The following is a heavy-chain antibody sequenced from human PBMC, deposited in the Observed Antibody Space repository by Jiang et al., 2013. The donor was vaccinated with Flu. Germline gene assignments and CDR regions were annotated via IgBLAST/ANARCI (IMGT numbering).Heavy chain of an antibody. CDR1: GGSISSSNYY. V-gene: IGHV4-39*01. Sequence: LLKPSETLSLTCTVSGGSISSSNYYWTWIRQPPGKGLEWIGSFYYSGSTYSNPSLKSRVTISVDTSKNQFSLKVSSVTAADTAVYYCARRLRATAGIYYFDYVGPGNPGHRLL. J-gene: IGHJ4*02. CDR2: FYYSGST. D-gene: IGHD6-13*01. CDR3: ARRLRATAGIYYFDY.